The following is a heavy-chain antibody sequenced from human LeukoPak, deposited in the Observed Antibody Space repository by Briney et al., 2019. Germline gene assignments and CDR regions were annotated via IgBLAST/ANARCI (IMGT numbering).Heavy chain of an antibody. D-gene: IGHD4-17*01. CDR1: GYSFTSYW. Sequence: KSGESLKIFCKGSGYSFTSYWIGRVRQMPGKGLEWMGIIYPGDSDTRYSPSFQGQVTISADKSISTAYLQWSSLKASDTAMYYCARGGATATTPASYWGQGTLVTVSS. V-gene: IGHV5-51*01. CDR3: ARGGATATTPASY. CDR2: IYPGDSDT. J-gene: IGHJ4*02.